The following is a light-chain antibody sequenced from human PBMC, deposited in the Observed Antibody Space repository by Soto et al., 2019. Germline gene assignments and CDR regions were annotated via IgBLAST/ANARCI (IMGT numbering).Light chain of an antibody. CDR2: DVI. Sequence: QSALTQPASVSGSPGQSITISCTGTSSDVGGYNYVSWYQHHPGKAPKLMIFDVINRPSGVSNRFSGSKSGNTASLTISVLQPEDEADYYCSSYTTSNTRQIVFGTGTKLTVL. V-gene: IGLV2-14*03. CDR3: SSYTTSNTRQIV. CDR1: SSDVGGYNY. J-gene: IGLJ1*01.